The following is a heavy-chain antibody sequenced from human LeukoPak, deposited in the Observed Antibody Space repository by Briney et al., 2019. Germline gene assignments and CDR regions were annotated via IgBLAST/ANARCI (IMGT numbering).Heavy chain of an antibody. Sequence: PKASVKVSCKASGYTFTSYDFNWVRQATGQRPEWMGWMSPNSGHTGYAQKFQDRVTMTRNTSISTAYMELSSLRSDDTAVYYCARGPPNWGYDYWGPGTLVTVSS. V-gene: IGHV1-8*01. D-gene: IGHD7-27*01. CDR3: ARGPPNWGYDY. CDR2: MSPNSGHT. CDR1: GYTFTSYD. J-gene: IGHJ4*02.